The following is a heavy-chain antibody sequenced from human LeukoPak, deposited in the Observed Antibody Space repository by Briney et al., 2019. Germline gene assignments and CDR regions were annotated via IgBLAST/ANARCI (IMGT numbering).Heavy chain of an antibody. V-gene: IGHV4-34*01. CDR1: GGSINSYY. D-gene: IGHD3-22*01. CDR3: ARGRYYYDSSGYLY. CDR2: INHSGST. Sequence: SETLSLTCTVSGGSINSYYWSWIRQPPGKGLEWIGEINHSGSTNYNPSLKSRVTISVDTSKNQFSLKLSSVTAADTAVYYCARGRYYYDSSGYLYWGQGTLVTVSS. J-gene: IGHJ4*02.